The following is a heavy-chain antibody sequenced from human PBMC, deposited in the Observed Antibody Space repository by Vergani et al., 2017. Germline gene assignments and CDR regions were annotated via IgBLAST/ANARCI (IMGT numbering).Heavy chain of an antibody. J-gene: IGHJ4*02. D-gene: IGHD3-22*01. CDR1: GYSISSGYY. CDR3: ARHVTQDYYNDSDYFDY. V-gene: IGHV4-38-2*01. Sequence: QVQLQESGPGLVKPSGTLSLTCAVSGYSISSGYYWGWIRQPPGEGLEWIGTIYHSGTTSYNPSLRRRVAISIDTSKMQFSLKLYSLTAADTAIYYCARHVTQDYYNDSDYFDYWGLGTLVTVSS. CDR2: IYHSGTT.